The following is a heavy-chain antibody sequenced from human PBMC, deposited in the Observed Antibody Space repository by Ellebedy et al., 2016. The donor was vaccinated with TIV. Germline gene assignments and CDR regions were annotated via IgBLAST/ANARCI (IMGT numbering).Heavy chain of an antibody. V-gene: IGHV3-33*01. Sequence: GESLKISCVASGFTLSNYGMHWVRQAPGKGLEWVAVIRFAEGHKYYTDSVKGRFTISRDTSKNPLFLQMNSLRPAYTAVYYCARDCQCGVDLYGKDVWGQGTTVTVSS. CDR3: ARDCQCGVDLYGKDV. J-gene: IGHJ6*02. D-gene: IGHD2-21*01. CDR1: GFTLSNYG. CDR2: IRFAEGHK.